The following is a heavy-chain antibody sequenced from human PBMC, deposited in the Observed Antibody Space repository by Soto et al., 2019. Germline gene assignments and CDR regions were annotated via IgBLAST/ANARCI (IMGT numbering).Heavy chain of an antibody. CDR2: ISWNSGSI. CDR1: GFTFDDYA. J-gene: IGHJ4*02. V-gene: IGHV3-9*01. Sequence: EVQLVESGGGLVQPGRSLRLSCAASGFTFDDYAMHWVRQAPGKGLEWVSGISWNSGSIGYADSVKGRFTISRDNAKNSLYLQMNSLRAEDTALYYCAKDLDCSSTSCPMGYWGQGTLVPVSS. CDR3: AKDLDCSSTSCPMGY. D-gene: IGHD2-2*01.